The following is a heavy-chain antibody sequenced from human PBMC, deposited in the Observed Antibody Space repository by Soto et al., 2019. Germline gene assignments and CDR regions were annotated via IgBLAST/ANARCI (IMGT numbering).Heavy chain of an antibody. Sequence: PGGSLRLSCAASGFTFSSYAMSWVRQAPGKGLEWVSAISGSGGSTYYADSVKGRFTISRDNSKNTLYLQMNSLRAEDTAVYYCAKSCMLSVWLSYFDYWGQGTLVTVSS. J-gene: IGHJ4*02. V-gene: IGHV3-23*01. CDR3: AKSCMLSVWLSYFDY. CDR1: GFTFSSYA. D-gene: IGHD3-22*01. CDR2: ISGSGGST.